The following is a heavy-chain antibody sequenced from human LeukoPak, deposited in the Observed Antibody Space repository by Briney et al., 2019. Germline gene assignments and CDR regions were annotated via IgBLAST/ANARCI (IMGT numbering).Heavy chain of an antibody. CDR1: GFTFSSYW. V-gene: IGHV3-7*01. CDR2: IKQDGSEK. CDR3: ARDPGSSWYRDAFDI. Sequence: TGGSLRLSCAASGFTFSSYWMSWVRQAPGKGLEWVANIKQDGSEKYYVDSVKGRFTISRDNAKNSLYLQMNSLRAEDTAVYYCARDPGSSWYRDAFDIWGQGTMVTVSS. J-gene: IGHJ3*02. D-gene: IGHD6-13*01.